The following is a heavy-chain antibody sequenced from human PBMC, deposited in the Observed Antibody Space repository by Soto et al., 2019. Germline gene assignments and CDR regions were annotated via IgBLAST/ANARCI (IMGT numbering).Heavy chain of an antibody. CDR1: GYTFTSYA. Sequence: ASVKVSCKASGYTFTSYAMHWVRQAPGQRLEWMGWINAGNGNTKYSQKFQGRVTITRDTSASTAYMELSSLRSEDTAVYYCAILGYCSSTSCSLLPVDYWGQGTLVTVSS. CDR3: AILGYCSSTSCSLLPVDY. J-gene: IGHJ4*02. CDR2: INAGNGNT. D-gene: IGHD2-2*01. V-gene: IGHV1-3*01.